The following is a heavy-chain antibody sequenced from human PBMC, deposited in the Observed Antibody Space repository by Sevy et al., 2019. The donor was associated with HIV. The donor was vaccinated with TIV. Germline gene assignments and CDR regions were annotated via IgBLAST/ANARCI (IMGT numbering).Heavy chain of an antibody. CDR3: ARGLFGTSSY. CDR2: IYSGGNT. CDR1: GFTVSSYY. Sequence: GGSLRLSCATSGFTVSSYYMSWVRQAPGKGLEWVSLIYSGGNTYYADSVKGRFTISRDNSKNTPYLQMNSLRAEDTAVYYCARGLFGTSSYWGQGTLVTVSS. V-gene: IGHV3-53*01. J-gene: IGHJ4*02. D-gene: IGHD6-13*01.